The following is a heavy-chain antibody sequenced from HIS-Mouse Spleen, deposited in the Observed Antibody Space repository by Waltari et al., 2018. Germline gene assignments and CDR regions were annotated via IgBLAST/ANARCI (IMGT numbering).Heavy chain of an antibody. CDR3: AREIPYSSSWYDWYFDL. CDR2: IYYSVST. J-gene: IGHJ2*01. Sequence: QLQLQESGPGLVKPSETLSLTCTVSGGSISSSSYYWGWIRQPPGKGLEGIGSIYYSVSTYSNPSLKSRVTISVDTSKNQFSLKLSSVTAADTAVYYCAREIPYSSSWYDWYFDLWGRGTLVTVSS. V-gene: IGHV4-39*07. CDR1: GGSISSSSYY. D-gene: IGHD6-13*01.